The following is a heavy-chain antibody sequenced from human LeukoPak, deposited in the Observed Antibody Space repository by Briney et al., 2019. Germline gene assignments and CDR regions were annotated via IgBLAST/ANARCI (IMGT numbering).Heavy chain of an antibody. V-gene: IGHV3-23*01. CDR3: AKDWSCDY. Sequence: GGSLRPSCAASGFTFSSYAMTWVRQAPGKGLEWVSAISDSGSKTHYADSVKGRFTISRDNSKNTVYLQMNSLRAEDTALYYCAKDWSCDYWGQGTLVTVSS. D-gene: IGHD1-26*01. CDR2: ISDSGSKT. CDR1: GFTFSSYA. J-gene: IGHJ4*02.